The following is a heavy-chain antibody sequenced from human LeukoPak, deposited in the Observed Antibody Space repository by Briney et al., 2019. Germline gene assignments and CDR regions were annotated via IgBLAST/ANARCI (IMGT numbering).Heavy chain of an antibody. Sequence: SETLSLTCTVSGGSISSYYWSWIRQPPGKGLERIGYIYYSGSTNYNPSLKSRVTISVDTSKNQFSLKLSSVTAADTAVYYCARDYDFWAFDYWGQGTLVTVSS. D-gene: IGHD3-3*01. CDR1: GGSISSYY. CDR3: ARDYDFWAFDY. CDR2: IYYSGST. V-gene: IGHV4-59*01. J-gene: IGHJ4*02.